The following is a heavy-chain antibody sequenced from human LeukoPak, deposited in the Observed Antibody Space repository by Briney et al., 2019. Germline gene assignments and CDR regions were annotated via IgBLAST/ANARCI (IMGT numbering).Heavy chain of an antibody. J-gene: IGHJ4*02. CDR1: GFTFKSYA. V-gene: IGHV3-64*04. D-gene: IGHD2-8*01. Sequence: GGSLRLSCSASGFTFKSYAMHWVRQAPGKGLEYVSSINTNGANTYYAGSVKGRFTISRDNSRNTVYVQMNSLTPEDTAVYYCARSDGVCLDYWGQGTLVTVSS. CDR3: ARSDGVCLDY. CDR2: INTNGANT.